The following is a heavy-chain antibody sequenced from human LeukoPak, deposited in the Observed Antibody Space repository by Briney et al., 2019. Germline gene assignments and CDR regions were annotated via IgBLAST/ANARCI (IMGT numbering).Heavy chain of an antibody. Sequence: SVKVSCKASGGTFSSYAISWVRQAPGQGLEWMGRIIPILGIANYAQKFQGRVTITADKSTSTAYMELSSLRSEDTAVYYCARNNVDYYGSGSTGVGFDIWGQGTMVTVSS. V-gene: IGHV1-69*04. CDR1: GGTFSSYA. D-gene: IGHD3-10*01. CDR3: ARNNVDYYGSGSTGVGFDI. CDR2: IIPILGIA. J-gene: IGHJ3*02.